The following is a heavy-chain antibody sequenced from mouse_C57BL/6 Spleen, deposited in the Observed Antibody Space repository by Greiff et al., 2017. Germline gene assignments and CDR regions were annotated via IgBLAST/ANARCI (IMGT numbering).Heavy chain of an antibody. V-gene: IGHV1-55*01. CDR3: ARNREESLYAMDY. J-gene: IGHJ4*01. D-gene: IGHD1-3*01. CDR1: GYTFTSYW. CDR2: IYPGSGRT. Sequence: QVQLQQPGAELVKPGASVKMSCKASGYTFTSYWITWVKQRPGQGLEWIGDIYPGSGRTNYNEKFKGKATFTADTSSNTAYMQLSSLTTYDSAIYYCARNREESLYAMDYWGQGTSVTVSS.